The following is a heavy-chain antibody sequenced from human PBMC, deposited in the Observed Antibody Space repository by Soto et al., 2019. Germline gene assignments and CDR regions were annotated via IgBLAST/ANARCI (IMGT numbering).Heavy chain of an antibody. J-gene: IGHJ6*02. D-gene: IGHD3-22*01. V-gene: IGHV3-23*01. CDR2: ISGSGGST. Sequence: GGSLRLSCAASGFTFSSYAMSWVRQAPGKGLEWVSAISGSGGSTYYADSVKGRFTISRDNSKNTLYLQMNSLRAEDTAVYYCAKADSSGYYYYYYYGMDVWGQGTTVTVSS. CDR1: GFTFSSYA. CDR3: AKADSSGYYYYYYYGMDV.